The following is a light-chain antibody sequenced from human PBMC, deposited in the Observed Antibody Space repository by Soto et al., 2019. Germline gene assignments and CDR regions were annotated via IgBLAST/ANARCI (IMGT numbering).Light chain of an antibody. CDR2: VGTGGIVG. J-gene: IGLJ2*01. CDR1: SGYSNYK. CDR3: GADPGSGSNFVV. V-gene: IGLV9-49*01. Sequence: QSVLTQPPSASASLGASVTLTCTLSSGYSNYKVDWYQQRPGKGPRFVMRVGTGGIVGSKGDGIPDRFSVLGSGLNRYLTINNIQEEDESDYHCGADPGSGSNFVVFGGGTKLTVL.